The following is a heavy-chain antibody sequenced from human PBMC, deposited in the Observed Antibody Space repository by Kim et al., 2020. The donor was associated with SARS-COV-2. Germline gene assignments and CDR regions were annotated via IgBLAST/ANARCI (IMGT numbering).Heavy chain of an antibody. CDR1: GYSFSSYG. V-gene: IGHV1-3*01. CDR2: INAGNGNT. CDR3: ARVGLGYCSTISCYIDS. D-gene: IGHD2-2*01. J-gene: IGHJ4*03. Sequence: ASVKVSCKASGYSFSSYGVHWVRQAPGQRLEWMGWINAGNGNTKYSQKFQGRVTFTRDTSASTAYMELSSLRSEDTAVYYCARVGLGYCSTISCYIDSWG.